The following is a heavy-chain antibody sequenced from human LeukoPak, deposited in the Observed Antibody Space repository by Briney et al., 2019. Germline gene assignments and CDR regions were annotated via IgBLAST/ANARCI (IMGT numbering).Heavy chain of an antibody. D-gene: IGHD4-23*01. CDR2: ISYDGSNK. CDR3: ARDLGDYGGSFDY. CDR1: GFTFSSYV. J-gene: IGHJ4*02. V-gene: IGHV3-30-3*01. Sequence: GRSLRLSCAASGFTFSSYVVHWVRQAPGKGLEWVAVISYDGSNKYYADSVKGRFTISRDNSKNTLYLQMNSLRAEDTAVYYCARDLGDYGGSFDYWGQGTLVTVSS.